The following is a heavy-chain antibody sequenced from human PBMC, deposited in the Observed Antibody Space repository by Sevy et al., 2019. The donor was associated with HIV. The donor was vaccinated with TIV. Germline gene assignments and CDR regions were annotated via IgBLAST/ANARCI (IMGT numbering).Heavy chain of an antibody. D-gene: IGHD3-3*01. V-gene: IGHV3-74*01. CDR2: INSDGSST. CDR3: ARDSYYDFWSGYRDYYYYYGMDV. J-gene: IGHJ6*02. Sequence: GGSLRLSCVASGFTFSSYWMHWVRQAPGKGLVWVSRINSDGSSTSYADSVKGRFTISRDNAKNTLYLQMNSLRAEDTAVYYCARDSYYDFWSGYRDYYYYYGMDVWGQGTTVTVSS. CDR1: GFTFSSYW.